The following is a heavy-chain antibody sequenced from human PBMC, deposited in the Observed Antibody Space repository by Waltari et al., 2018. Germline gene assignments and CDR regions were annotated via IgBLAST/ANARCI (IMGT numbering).Heavy chain of an antibody. D-gene: IGHD6-6*01. V-gene: IGHV1-69*04. J-gene: IGHJ5*02. Sequence: QVQLVQSGAEVKKPGSSVKVSCKASGGTFSSYAISWVRQAPGQGLEWMGRIIPILGIANYAQKFQGRFTITADKSTSTAYMELSSLRSEDTAVYYCARDDHSSSSTVDPWGQGTLVTVSS. CDR2: IIPILGIA. CDR1: GGTFSSYA. CDR3: ARDDHSSSSTVDP.